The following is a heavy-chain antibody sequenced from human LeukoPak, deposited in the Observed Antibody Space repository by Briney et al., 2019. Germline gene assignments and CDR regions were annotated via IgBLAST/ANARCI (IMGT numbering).Heavy chain of an antibody. V-gene: IGHV3-7*04. D-gene: IGHD1-26*01. CDR2: IKQDGSEK. CDR3: AKDSGSYYGEYFQH. CDR1: GFTFSSYW. J-gene: IGHJ1*01. Sequence: PGGSLRLSCAASGFTFSSYWMSWVRQAPGKGLEWVANIKQDGSEKYYVDSVKGRFTISRDNAKNSLYLQMNSLRAEDTAVYYCAKDSGSYYGEYFQHWGQGTLVTVSS.